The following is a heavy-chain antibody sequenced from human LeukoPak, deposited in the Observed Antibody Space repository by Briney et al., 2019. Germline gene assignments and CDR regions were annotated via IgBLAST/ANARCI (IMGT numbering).Heavy chain of an antibody. J-gene: IGHJ4*02. V-gene: IGHV4-38-2*01. Sequence: PGGSLRLSCVTSGFRLNDAYMGWVRQPPGKGLEWIGTIYYSGSTYYNLSLKSRVTISIDTSKNKFSLRLSSVTAADTAVYYCAKLRSGWVDYWGQGTLVTVSS. D-gene: IGHD6-19*01. CDR1: GFRLNDAY. CDR3: AKLRSGWVDY. CDR2: IYYSGST.